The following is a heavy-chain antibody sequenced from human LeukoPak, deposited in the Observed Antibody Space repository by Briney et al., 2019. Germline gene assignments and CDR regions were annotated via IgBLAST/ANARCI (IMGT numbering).Heavy chain of an antibody. Sequence: GASVKVSCKASGYTFSSYAITWVRQAPGQGLEWMGWISTYNGNTNFAQKLLGRVTMTTDTFTSTAFMELRSLRSDDTAVYYCARDWNYYDDSGYPLDYWGQGTLVTVSS. J-gene: IGHJ4*02. CDR3: ARDWNYYDDSGYPLDY. V-gene: IGHV1-18*01. CDR2: ISTYNGNT. D-gene: IGHD3-22*01. CDR1: GYTFSSYA.